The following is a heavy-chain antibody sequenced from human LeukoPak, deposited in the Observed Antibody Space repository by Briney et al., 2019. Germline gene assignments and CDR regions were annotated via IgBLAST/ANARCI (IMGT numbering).Heavy chain of an antibody. CDR1: GFTFSSYA. V-gene: IGHV3-23*01. J-gene: IGHJ4*02. D-gene: IGHD4-23*01. CDR3: AKDPRGGGNSYYFDY. CDR2: ISGSGGST. Sequence: GGSLRLSCAASGFTFSSYAMSWVRQAPGKGLEWVSAISGSGGSTYYADSVKGRFTISRDNSKNTLYLQMNSLRAEDTAVYYCAKDPRGGGNSYYFDYWGQGTLVTVSS.